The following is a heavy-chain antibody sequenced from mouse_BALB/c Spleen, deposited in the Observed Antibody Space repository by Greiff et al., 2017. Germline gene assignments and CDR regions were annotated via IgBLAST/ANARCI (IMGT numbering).Heavy chain of an antibody. V-gene: IGHV1-18*01. D-gene: IGHD2-4*01. Sequence: EVQRVESGPELVKPGASMKISCKASGYSFTGYTMNWVKQSHGKNLEWIGLINPYNGGTSYNQKFKGKATLTVDKSSSTAYMELLSLTSEDSAVYYCARGDYDGAWFAYWGQGTLVTVSA. CDR1: GYSFTGYT. CDR2: INPYNGGT. J-gene: IGHJ3*01. CDR3: ARGDYDGAWFAY.